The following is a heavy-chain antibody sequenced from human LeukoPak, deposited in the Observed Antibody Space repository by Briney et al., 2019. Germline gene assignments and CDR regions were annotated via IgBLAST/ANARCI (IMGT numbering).Heavy chain of an antibody. CDR3: ASTSYGDYDY. D-gene: IGHD4-17*01. V-gene: IGHV4-59*08. Sequence: PSETLSLTCTVSGGSISSYYWSWIRQPPGKGLEWIGSIYHSGSTYYNPSLKSRVTISVDTSKNQFSLKLSSVTAADTAVYYCASTSYGDYDYWGQGTLVTVSS. J-gene: IGHJ4*02. CDR2: IYHSGST. CDR1: GGSISSYY.